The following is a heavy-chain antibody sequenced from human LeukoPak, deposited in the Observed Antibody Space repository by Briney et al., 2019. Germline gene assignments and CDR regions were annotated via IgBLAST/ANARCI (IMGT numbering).Heavy chain of an antibody. J-gene: IGHJ6*03. Sequence: SETLSLTCTVSGGSISSSSYYWGWIRQPPGKGLEWIGSIYYSGSTYYNPSLKSRVTISVDTSKNQFSLKLSFVTAADTAVYYCARRSCGGDCYPGYYYYMDVWGKGTTVTVSS. CDR2: IYYSGST. CDR1: GGSISSSSYY. D-gene: IGHD2-21*02. CDR3: ARRSCGGDCYPGYYYYMDV. V-gene: IGHV4-39*01.